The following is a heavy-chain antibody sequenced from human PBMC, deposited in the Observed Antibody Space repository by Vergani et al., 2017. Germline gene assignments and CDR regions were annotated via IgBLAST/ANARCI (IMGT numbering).Heavy chain of an antibody. CDR1: SHTFQTYG. D-gene: IGHD6-13*01. V-gene: IGHV1-18*01. J-gene: IGHJ5*02. Sequence: QVQLVQSGAELKKPGASVSVSCKGSSHTFQTYGISWVRQAPGKGLEWMAWIRPYTGHTIYAQKFQDRVTMTADTSTNTAYMELRSLRSDDTAVYYCARASRAAAGRGWFDPWGQGTLVTVSS. CDR2: IRPYTGHT. CDR3: ARASRAAAGRGWFDP.